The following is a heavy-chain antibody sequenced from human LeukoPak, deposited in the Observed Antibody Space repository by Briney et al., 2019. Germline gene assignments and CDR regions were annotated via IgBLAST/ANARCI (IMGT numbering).Heavy chain of an antibody. Sequence: GGSLRLSCAASGFTFSDYYMSWIRQAPGKGLEWVSYISSSGSYIYYADSVKGRFTISRDNAKNSLYLQMNSLRAEDTAVYYCARAPVDIVATIGYYYGMDVWGQGTTVTVSS. CDR2: ISSSGSYI. J-gene: IGHJ6*02. V-gene: IGHV3-11*01. CDR3: ARAPVDIVATIGYYYGMDV. D-gene: IGHD5-12*01. CDR1: GFTFSDYY.